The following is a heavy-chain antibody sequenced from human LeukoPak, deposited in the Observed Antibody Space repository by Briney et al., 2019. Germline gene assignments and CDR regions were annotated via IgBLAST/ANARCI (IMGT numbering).Heavy chain of an antibody. D-gene: IGHD3-22*01. Sequence: SVKVSCKASGGTFSSYAISWVRQAPGQGLEWMGGIISIFGTANYAQKFQGRVTITADESTSTAYMELSSLRSEDTAVYYCAREHYDSSGYYLYYYYGMDVWGQGTTVTVSS. CDR3: AREHYDSSGYYLYYYYGMDV. J-gene: IGHJ6*02. CDR2: IISIFGTA. V-gene: IGHV1-69*13. CDR1: GGTFSSYA.